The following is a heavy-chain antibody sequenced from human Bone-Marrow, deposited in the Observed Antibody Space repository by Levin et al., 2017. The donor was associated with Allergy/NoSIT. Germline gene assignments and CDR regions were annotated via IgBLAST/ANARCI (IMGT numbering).Heavy chain of an antibody. J-gene: IGHJ3*02. CDR3: ARGGTPGDAFDI. Sequence: PGGSLRLSCVASGFSFSMYDMHWVRQVSGKGLEWVSAIGTAGQRNYPASVGGRFTISRDNAKNSLYLQMNSLRVEDTAVYYCARGGTPGDAFDIWGQGTVVIVSS. CDR2: IGTAGQR. D-gene: IGHD2-15*01. V-gene: IGHV3-13*01. CDR1: GFSFSMYD.